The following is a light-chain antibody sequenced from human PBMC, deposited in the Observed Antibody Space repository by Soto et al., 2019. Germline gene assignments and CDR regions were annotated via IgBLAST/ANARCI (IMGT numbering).Light chain of an antibody. CDR2: GNS. Sequence: QSVLTQPPSVSGAPGQRVTISCTGSSFNIGAGYDVHWYQQLPGTAPKLLIYGNSNRPSRVPDRFSGSKSGTSASLAITGLQAEDEADYYCQSYDSSLRGWVFGGGTKLTVL. V-gene: IGLV1-40*01. J-gene: IGLJ3*02. CDR1: SFNIGAGYD. CDR3: QSYDSSLRGWV.